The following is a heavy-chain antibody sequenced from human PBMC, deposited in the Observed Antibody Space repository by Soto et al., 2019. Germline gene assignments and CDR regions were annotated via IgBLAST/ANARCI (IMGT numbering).Heavy chain of an antibody. J-gene: IGHJ4*02. CDR2: MNPYTGET. CDR1: GYTFDAFD. CDR3: VRQAGGASTPGDDY. Sequence: QVQLVQSGAEVRKPGASVRVSCKASGYTFDAFDIHWVRQATGQGLELMGWMNPYTGETAYTQTFRGRVSMTRDTSVSTAYMEFTSLTSEDSAIYVCVRQAGGASTPGDDYWGQGTLVTVSS. V-gene: IGHV1-8*01. D-gene: IGHD2-15*01.